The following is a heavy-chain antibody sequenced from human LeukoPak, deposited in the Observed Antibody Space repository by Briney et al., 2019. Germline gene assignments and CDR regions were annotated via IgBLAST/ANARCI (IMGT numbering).Heavy chain of an antibody. V-gene: IGHV3-30*18. CDR3: AKGDGDYWYYGMDV. J-gene: IGHJ6*02. Sequence: GRSLRLSCAASGFTFSSYGMHWVRRAPGKGLEWVAVISYDGSNKYYADSVKGRFTISRDNSKNTLYLQMNSLRAEDTAVYYCAKGDGDYWYYGMDVWGQGTTVTVSS. CDR1: GFTFSSYG. D-gene: IGHD4-17*01. CDR2: ISYDGSNK.